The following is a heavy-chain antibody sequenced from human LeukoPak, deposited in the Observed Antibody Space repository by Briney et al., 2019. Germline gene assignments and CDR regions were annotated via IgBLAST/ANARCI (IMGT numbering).Heavy chain of an antibody. Sequence: ASVKVSCKASGYTFTGYYMHWVRQAPGQGLEWMGWINPNSGGTNYAQKFQGRVTMTRDTSISTAYMELSRLRSDDTAVYYCAREGYSYGYGPFFDYWGQGTLVTVSS. D-gene: IGHD5-18*01. V-gene: IGHV1-2*02. J-gene: IGHJ4*02. CDR1: GYTFTGYY. CDR2: INPNSGGT. CDR3: AREGYSYGYGPFFDY.